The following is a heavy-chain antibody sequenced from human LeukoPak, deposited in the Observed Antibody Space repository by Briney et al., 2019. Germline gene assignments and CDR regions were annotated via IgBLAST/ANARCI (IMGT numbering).Heavy chain of an antibody. CDR2: NNGYNGNT. Sequence: ASVKVSCKASGYTFTSYGIIWVRQAPGQGLEWMGWNNGYNGNTNYTQKLQGRVTMTTDTSTSTAYMELRSLRSDDTAVYYCARPDYGGNRGSFDIWGQGTMVTVSS. D-gene: IGHD4-23*01. CDR3: ARPDYGGNRGSFDI. J-gene: IGHJ3*02. V-gene: IGHV1-18*01. CDR1: GYTFTSYG.